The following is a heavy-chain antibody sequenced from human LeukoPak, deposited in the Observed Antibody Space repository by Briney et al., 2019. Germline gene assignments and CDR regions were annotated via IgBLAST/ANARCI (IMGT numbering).Heavy chain of an antibody. D-gene: IGHD6-19*01. CDR1: GYTLTELS. CDR3: ARVDSSGWEFAY. CDR2: FDPEDGET. J-gene: IGHJ4*02. V-gene: IGHV1-24*01. Sequence: ASVKVSRKVSGYTLTELSMHWVRQAPGKGLEWMGGFDPEDGETIYAQKFQGRVTMTEDTSTSTVYMELSSLRSEDTAVYYCARVDSSGWEFAYWGQGTLVTVSS.